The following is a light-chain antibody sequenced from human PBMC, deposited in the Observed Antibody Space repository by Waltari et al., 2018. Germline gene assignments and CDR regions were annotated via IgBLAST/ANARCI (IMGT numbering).Light chain of an antibody. CDR3: QQYYSYPRYT. J-gene: IGKJ2*01. CDR1: QGTSSY. Sequence: AIRITQSPSSLSASTGDRVTITCRASQGTSSYLAWYQQKPGKAPKLLIYAASTLQSGVPSRFSGSGSGTDFTLTISCLQSEDFATYYCQQYYSYPRYTFGQGTKLEIK. CDR2: AAS. V-gene: IGKV1-8*01.